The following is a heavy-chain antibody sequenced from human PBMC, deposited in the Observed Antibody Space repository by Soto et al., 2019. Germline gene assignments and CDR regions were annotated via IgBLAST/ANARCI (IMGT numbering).Heavy chain of an antibody. CDR3: ARRGRGFDNWFDP. J-gene: IGHJ5*02. V-gene: IGHV4-39*01. CDR2: IYYSGST. Sequence: PSETLSLTCTVSGGSISSSSYYWGWIRQPPGKGLEWIGSIYYSGSTYYNPSLKSRVTISVDTSKNQFSLKLSSVTAADTAVYYCARRGRGFDNWFDPWGQGTLVTVSS. CDR1: GGSISSSSYY. D-gene: IGHD2-15*01.